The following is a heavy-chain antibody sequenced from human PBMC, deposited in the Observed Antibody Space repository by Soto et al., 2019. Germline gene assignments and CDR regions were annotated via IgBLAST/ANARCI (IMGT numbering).Heavy chain of an antibody. CDR1: GFTFSSYA. CDR3: ARPYGGKIGDAPDR. J-gene: IGHJ3*01. V-gene: IGHV3-23*01. CDR2: ISDAAGSA. D-gene: IGHD4-17*01. Sequence: GGSLRLSCVASGFTFSSYAMSWVRQVPGKGLEWVSTISDAAGSAYYVDSVKGRFTISRDNSKKTLYLQMNSLRAEDSAVYYCARPYGGKIGDAPDRWGPGTMVTVSS.